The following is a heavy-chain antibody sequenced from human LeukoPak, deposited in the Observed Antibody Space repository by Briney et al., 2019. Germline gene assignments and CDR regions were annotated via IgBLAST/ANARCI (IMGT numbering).Heavy chain of an antibody. CDR1: GFSFDTYW. CDR3: ASSYDSSGND. V-gene: IGHV3-7*01. J-gene: IGHJ4*02. Sequence: PGGSLRLSCTASGFSFDTYWMSWVRQAPGKGPEWVANIKKDESQKYYVGSVRGRFTISRDNAKSSLYLQMNSLRVEDTAIYYCASSYDSSGNDWGQGTLVTVSS. D-gene: IGHD3-22*01. CDR2: IKKDESQK.